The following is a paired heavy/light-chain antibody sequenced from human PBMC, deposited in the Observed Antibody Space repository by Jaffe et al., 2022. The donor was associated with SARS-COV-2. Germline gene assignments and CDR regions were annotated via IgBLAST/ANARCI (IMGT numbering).Heavy chain of an antibody. J-gene: IGHJ4*02. CDR2: ISSSGSTI. V-gene: IGHV3-48*03. Sequence: EVQLVESGGGLVQPGGSLRLSCAASGFTFSSYEMNWVRQAPGKGLEWVSYISSSGSTIYYADSVKGRFTISRDNAKNSLYLQMNSLRAEDTAVYYCARDSPVVITDYWGQGTLVTVSS. CDR3: ARDSPVVITDY. CDR1: GFTFSSYE. D-gene: IGHD3-22*01.
Light chain of an antibody. J-gene: IGKJ5*01. CDR3: MHPTQFPIT. Sequence: DIVMTQTPLSSPVTLGQPASISCRSSQSLVHSDGNTYLSWLQQRPGQPPRLLIYKISNRFSGVPDRFSGSGAGTDFTLKISRVEAEDVGVYYCMHPTQFPITFGQGTRLEIK. CDR2: KIS. CDR1: QSLVHSDGNTY. V-gene: IGKV2-24*01.